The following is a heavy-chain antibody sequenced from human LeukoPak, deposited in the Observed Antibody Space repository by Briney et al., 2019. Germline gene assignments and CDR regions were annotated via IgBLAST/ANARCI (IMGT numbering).Heavy chain of an antibody. V-gene: IGHV4-59*01. D-gene: IGHD3-10*01. J-gene: IGHJ5*02. Sequence: SETLSLTCTVSGGSIRDYYWSWIRQPPGKGLEWIGYIYYSGSTNYNPSLKSRVTISLDTFKNQFSLKLSSVTAADTAVYYCARDYYDSGSYSWFDPWGQGTLVTVSS. CDR2: IYYSGST. CDR1: GGSIRDYY. CDR3: ARDYYDSGSYSWFDP.